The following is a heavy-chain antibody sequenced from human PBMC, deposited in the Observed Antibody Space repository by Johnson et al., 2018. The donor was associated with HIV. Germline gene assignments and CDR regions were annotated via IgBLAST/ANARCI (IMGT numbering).Heavy chain of an antibody. J-gene: IGHJ3*02. D-gene: IGHD6-6*01. CDR1: GFTFSSYG. CDR2: IRYDGSNK. V-gene: IGHV3-30*02. CDR3: AKDQGSSSSDNDDAFDI. Sequence: VQLVESGGGVVQPGGSLRLSCAASGFTFSSYGMHWVRQAPGKGLEWVAFIRYDGSNKYYADSVKGRFTISRDNSKNTLYLQMNSLRAEDTAVYYCAKDQGSSSSDNDDAFDIWGQGTMVTVSS.